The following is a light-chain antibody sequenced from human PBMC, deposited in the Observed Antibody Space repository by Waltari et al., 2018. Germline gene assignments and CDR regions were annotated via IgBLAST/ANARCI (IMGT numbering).Light chain of an antibody. CDR3: ETWDSSLSAVV. Sequence: QSVLTQPPSVSAAPGQKVIISCSGSSSNVGQNFVSWYQQLPRTAPQLLIYENNERPSVIPYRFSGSKSGTSATLDITGLQTGDEADYYCETWDSSLSAVVFGGGTKLTVL. CDR2: ENN. V-gene: IGLV1-51*02. CDR1: SSNVGQNF. J-gene: IGLJ2*01.